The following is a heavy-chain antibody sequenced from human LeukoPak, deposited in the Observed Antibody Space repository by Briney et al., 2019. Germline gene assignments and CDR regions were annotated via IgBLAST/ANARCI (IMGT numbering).Heavy chain of an antibody. CDR2: ISWNSGYI. D-gene: IGHD3-22*01. J-gene: IGHJ4*02. Sequence: GGSLRLSCAASGSTFDDYAMHRVRQAPGKGLEWVSGISWNSGYIGYAASVRGRFTISRDNAKNSLYLQMNSLRAEDTAFYYCAKDIGSVITTGLDYWGQGTLVTVSS. V-gene: IGHV3-9*01. CDR3: AKDIGSVITTGLDY. CDR1: GSTFDDYA.